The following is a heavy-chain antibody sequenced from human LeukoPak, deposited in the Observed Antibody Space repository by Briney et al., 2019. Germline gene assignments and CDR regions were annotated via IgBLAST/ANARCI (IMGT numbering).Heavy chain of an antibody. V-gene: IGHV3-74*01. CDR3: ARGRPHGNDY. CDR2: IASDGSST. J-gene: IGHJ4*02. Sequence: GGSLRLSCAASGFTFSSYWTHWVRQAPGKGLVWVSRIASDGSSTTYADSVKGRFSISRDNAKNTLYLQMNSLRVEDTAVYYCARGRPHGNDYWGQGTLVTVSS. D-gene: IGHD4-23*01. CDR1: GFTFSSYW.